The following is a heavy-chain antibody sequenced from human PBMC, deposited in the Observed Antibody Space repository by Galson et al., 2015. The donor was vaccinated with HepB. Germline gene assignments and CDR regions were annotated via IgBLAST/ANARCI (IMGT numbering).Heavy chain of an antibody. D-gene: IGHD6-13*01. CDR2: ISYDGSNK. V-gene: IGHV3-30*18. Sequence: CAASGFTFSSYGMHWVRQAPGKGLEWVAVISYDGSNKYYADSVKGRFTISRDNSKNTLYLQMNSLRAEDTAVYYCAKDGIAAAGTPDYWGQGTLVTVSS. CDR3: AKDGIAAAGTPDY. J-gene: IGHJ4*02. CDR1: GFTFSSYG.